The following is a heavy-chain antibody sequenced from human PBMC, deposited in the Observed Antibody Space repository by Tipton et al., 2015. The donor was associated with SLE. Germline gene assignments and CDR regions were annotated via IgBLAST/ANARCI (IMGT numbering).Heavy chain of an antibody. J-gene: IGHJ4*02. V-gene: IGHV6-1*01. D-gene: IGHD6-6*01. CDR2: TYYRSKWYN. CDR1: GDSVPSNSAA. CDR3: ARDLLGDSSSWYYFDY. Sequence: TLSLPCAISGDSVPSNSAAWNWIRQSPSRGLEWLGRTYYRSKWYNDYAVSVKSRITINPDTSKNQFSLQLNSVTPEDTAVYYCARDLLGDSSSWYYFDYWGQGTLVTVSS.